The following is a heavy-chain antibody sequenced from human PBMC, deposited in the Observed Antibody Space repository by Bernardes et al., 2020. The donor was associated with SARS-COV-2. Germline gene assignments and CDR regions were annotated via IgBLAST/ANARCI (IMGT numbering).Heavy chain of an antibody. CDR3: ARALISDCSGGSCYPDYGDYFDY. CDR1: GYTFTAYV. D-gene: IGHD2-15*01. J-gene: IGHJ4*02. CDR2: ISAYNGYT. V-gene: IGHV1-18*01. Sequence: ASVKVSCKTSGYTFTAYVIIWVRQAPGQGLESMGWISAYNGYTNYAQKFQGRVTMTTDTSTSTAYMELRSLRTDDTAVYYCARALISDCSGGSCYPDYGDYFDYGGKGTLLTVSS.